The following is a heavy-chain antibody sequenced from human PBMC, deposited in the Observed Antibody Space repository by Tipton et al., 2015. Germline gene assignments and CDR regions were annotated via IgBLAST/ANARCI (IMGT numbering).Heavy chain of an antibody. J-gene: IGHJ3*02. CDR3: VRDWSYAFDN. Sequence: SLRLSCVASGFTFGDYAMHWVRQSPGKGLEWVSGISWNSENIGYADFVRGRFTISRDMAENSLYLQMNSLRDDDTAMYYCVRDWSYAFDNWGQGTLVTVSS. CDR1: GFTFGDYA. D-gene: IGHD3-10*01. V-gene: IGHV3-9*01. CDR2: ISWNSENI.